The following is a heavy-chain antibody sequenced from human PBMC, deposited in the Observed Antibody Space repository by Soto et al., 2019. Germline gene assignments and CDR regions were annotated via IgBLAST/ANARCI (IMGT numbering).Heavy chain of an antibody. D-gene: IGHD2-15*01. CDR2: IYHSGST. J-gene: IGHJ5*02. CDR3: ARGGGYCSGGSCRSSNWFDP. Sequence: QVQLQESGPGLVKPSGTLSLTCAVSSGSISSSNWWSWVRQPPGKGLEWSGEIYHSGSTNYNPSLKSRVTISVDKSKNQFSLKLSSVTAADTAVYYCARGGGYCSGGSCRSSNWFDPWGQGTLVTVSS. CDR1: SGSISSSNW. V-gene: IGHV4-4*02.